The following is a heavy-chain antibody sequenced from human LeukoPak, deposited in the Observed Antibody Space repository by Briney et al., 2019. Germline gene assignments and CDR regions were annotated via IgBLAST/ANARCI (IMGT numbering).Heavy chain of an antibody. CDR1: GFTFSRYS. Sequence: PGGSLRLSCAASGFTFSRYSMSWVRQAPGKGLEWVSSISGSSSSYIYYADSLKGRFTISRDNAKNSLYLQMNSLRAEDTALYYCARELRGSYHQSYFDYWGQGTLVTVSS. CDR3: ARELRGSYHQSYFDY. V-gene: IGHV3-21*04. CDR2: ISGSSSSYI. D-gene: IGHD1-26*01. J-gene: IGHJ4*02.